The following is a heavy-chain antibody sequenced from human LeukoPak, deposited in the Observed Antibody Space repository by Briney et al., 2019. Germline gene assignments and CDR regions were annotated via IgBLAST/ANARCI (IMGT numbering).Heavy chain of an antibody. CDR1: GFTFTIYS. Sequence: PGGSLRLSCAASGFTFTIYSMNWVRQAPGKGLEWVSSISSYSTYMSYADSVKGRFTISRDNAKNSLYLQMNSLRAEDTAIYYCAKAYDRSGAFYYYYGMDVWGQGTTVTVSS. V-gene: IGHV3-21*04. CDR2: ISSYSTYM. J-gene: IGHJ6*02. CDR3: AKAYDRSGAFYYYYGMDV. D-gene: IGHD3-22*01.